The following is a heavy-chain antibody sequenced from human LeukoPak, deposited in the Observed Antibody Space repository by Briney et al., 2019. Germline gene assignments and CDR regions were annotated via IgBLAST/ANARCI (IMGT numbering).Heavy chain of an antibody. V-gene: IGHV1-18*01. J-gene: IGHJ4*02. Sequence: ASVKVPCKASGYTFTSYGISWVRQAPGQGLEWMGWISAYNGNTNYAQKLQGRVTMTTDTSTSTAYMELRSLRSDDTAVYYCARSPYYDILTGTCFDYWGQGTLVTVSS. CDR1: GYTFTSYG. D-gene: IGHD3-9*01. CDR2: ISAYNGNT. CDR3: ARSPYYDILTGTCFDY.